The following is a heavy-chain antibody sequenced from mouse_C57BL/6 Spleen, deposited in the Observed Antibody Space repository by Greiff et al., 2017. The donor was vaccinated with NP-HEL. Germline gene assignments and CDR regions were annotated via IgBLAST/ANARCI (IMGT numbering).Heavy chain of an antibody. J-gene: IGHJ4*01. D-gene: IGHD4-1*01. Sequence: EVKLMESGGGLVKPGGSLKLSCAASGFTFSSYAMSWVRQTPEKRLEWVASISDGGSYTYYPDNVKGRFTISRDNAKNNLYLQMSHLKSEDTAMYYCARGRTGTGYDMDYWGQGTSVTVSS. V-gene: IGHV5-4*03. CDR2: ISDGGSYT. CDR1: GFTFSSYA. CDR3: ARGRTGTGYDMDY.